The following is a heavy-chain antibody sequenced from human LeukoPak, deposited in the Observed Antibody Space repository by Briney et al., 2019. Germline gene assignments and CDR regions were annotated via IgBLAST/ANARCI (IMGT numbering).Heavy chain of an antibody. Sequence: GGSLRLSCAASGFTFSSYEMNWVRQAPGKGLEYVSAISHDGDTTYYADSVRGRFTISRDNSKNTLYLQMSSLRAEDTAVYYCAPGKFDYWGQGTLVTVSS. CDR3: APGKFDY. V-gene: IGHV3-64D*06. J-gene: IGHJ4*02. CDR1: GFTFSSYE. CDR2: ISHDGDTT.